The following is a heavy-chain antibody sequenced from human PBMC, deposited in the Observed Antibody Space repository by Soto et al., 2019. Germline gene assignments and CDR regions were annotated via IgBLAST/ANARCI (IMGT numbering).Heavy chain of an antibody. J-gene: IGHJ6*03. D-gene: IGHD5-12*01. CDR1: GYTFTSYG. CDR2: ISAYNGNT. CDR3: ARNPDIVATMGFYYYYYMDV. V-gene: IGHV1-18*01. Sequence: ASVKVSCKAPGYTFTSYGISWVRQAPGQGLEWMGWISAYNGNTNYAQKLQGRVTMTTDTSTSTAYMELRSLRSDDTAVYFCARNPDIVATMGFYYYYYMDVWGKGTTVTVSS.